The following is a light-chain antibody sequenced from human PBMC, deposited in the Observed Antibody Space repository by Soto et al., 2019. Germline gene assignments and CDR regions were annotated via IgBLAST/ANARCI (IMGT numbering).Light chain of an antibody. V-gene: IGKV3-11*01. Sequence: EILLTQSPVILSVSPGERATLSCRASQSISNYFAWYQQKPGQAPRLLIYDASKRATGIPARFSGSGSGTDFTLVINSLEPEDFAVYYCQQRSSWGMYTFGQGTRLDFK. CDR3: QQRSSWGMYT. J-gene: IGKJ2*01. CDR1: QSISNY. CDR2: DAS.